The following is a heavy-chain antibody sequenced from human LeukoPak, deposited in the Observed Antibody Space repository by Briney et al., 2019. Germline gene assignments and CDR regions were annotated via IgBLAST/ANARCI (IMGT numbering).Heavy chain of an antibody. CDR3: ARDRAYSYGYVFDY. Sequence: PGGSLRLSCAASGFTFSNYWMHWVRQVPGKGLVWVSRIHSDGSTTSYADSVKGRFTISRDNAKNTVYLQMNSLGAEDTAVYYCARDRAYSYGYVFDYWGQGTLVTVSS. CDR1: GFTFSNYW. V-gene: IGHV3-74*01. D-gene: IGHD5-18*01. J-gene: IGHJ4*02. CDR2: IHSDGSTT.